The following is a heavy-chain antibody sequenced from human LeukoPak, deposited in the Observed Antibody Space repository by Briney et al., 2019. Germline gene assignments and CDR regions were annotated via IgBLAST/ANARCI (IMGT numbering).Heavy chain of an antibody. Sequence: GRSLRLSCAASGFTFSSYGMHWVRQAPGKGLEWVAVIWYDGSNKYYADSVKGRFTISRDNSKNTLYLQMNSLRAEDTAVYYCARVPSGRFGEFPPDYWGQGTLVTVSS. D-gene: IGHD3-10*01. CDR2: IWYDGSNK. V-gene: IGHV3-33*01. J-gene: IGHJ4*02. CDR3: ARVPSGRFGEFPPDY. CDR1: GFTFSSYG.